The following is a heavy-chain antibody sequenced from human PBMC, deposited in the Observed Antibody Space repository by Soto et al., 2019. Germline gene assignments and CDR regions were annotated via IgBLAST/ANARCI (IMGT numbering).Heavy chain of an antibody. CDR3: AKDILGGYCSGGSCYGYFDY. CDR2: ISWNSGSI. Sequence: EVQLVESGGGLVQPGRSLRLSCAASGFTFDDYAMHWVRQAPGKGLEWVSGISWNSGSIGYADSVKGRFTISRDNAQNSLYLQMNSLRAEDTALYYCAKDILGGYCSGGSCYGYFDYWGQGTLVTVSS. V-gene: IGHV3-9*01. CDR1: GFTFDDYA. J-gene: IGHJ4*02. D-gene: IGHD2-15*01.